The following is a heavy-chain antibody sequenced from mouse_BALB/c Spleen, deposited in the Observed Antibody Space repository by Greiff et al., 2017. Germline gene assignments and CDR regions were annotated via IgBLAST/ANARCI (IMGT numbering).Heavy chain of an antibody. CDR2: ISDGGSYT. V-gene: IGHV5-4*02. CDR3: ARGYGNYEGYYFDY. CDR1: GFTFSDYY. J-gene: IGHJ2*01. Sequence: EVQLVESGGGLVKPGGSLKLSCAASGFTFSDYYMYWVRQTPEKRLEWVATISDGGSYTYYPDSVKGRFTISRDNAKNNLYLQMSSLKSEDTAMYYCARGYGNYEGYYFDYWGQGTTLTVSS. D-gene: IGHD2-10*02.